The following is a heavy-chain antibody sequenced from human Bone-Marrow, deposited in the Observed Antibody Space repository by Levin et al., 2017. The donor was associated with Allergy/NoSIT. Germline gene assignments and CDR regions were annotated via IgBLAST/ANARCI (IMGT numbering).Heavy chain of an antibody. CDR2: ISGTSRTI. Sequence: PGGSLRLSCAASGFTFSIYSMNWVRQAPGKGLEWVAHISGTSRTIYYEDSVKGRFTISRDNAKNSLYLQMNSLIAEDTAVYYCARDGQRGYDMDVWGQGTTVTVSS. D-gene: IGHD3-16*01. J-gene: IGHJ6*02. CDR3: ARDGQRGYDMDV. V-gene: IGHV3-48*01. CDR1: GFTFSIYS.